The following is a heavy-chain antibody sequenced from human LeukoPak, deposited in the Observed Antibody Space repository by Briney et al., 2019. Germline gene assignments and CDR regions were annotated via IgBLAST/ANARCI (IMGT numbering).Heavy chain of an antibody. CDR2: INHSGSI. J-gene: IGHJ1*01. D-gene: IGHD2-2*01. V-gene: IGHV4-34*01. CDR3: ARAPIHCSSTSCYEGYFQH. CDR1: GGSFSGYY. Sequence: SETLSLTCAVYGGSFSGYYWSWIRQPPGKGLEWIGEINHSGSINYNPSLKSRVTISVDTSKNQFSLKLSSVTAADTAVYYCARAPIHCSSTSCYEGYFQHWGQGTLSPSPQ.